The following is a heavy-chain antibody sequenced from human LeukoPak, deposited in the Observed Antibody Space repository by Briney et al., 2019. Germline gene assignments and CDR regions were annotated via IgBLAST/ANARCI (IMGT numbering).Heavy chain of an antibody. V-gene: IGHV4-34*01. D-gene: IGHD3-10*01. CDR2: INHSGST. J-gene: IGHJ4*02. CDR1: GGSFSGYY. CDR3: ARARLKEGRCIDY. Sequence: SETLSLTCAVYGGSFSGYYWSWIRQPPGKGLECIGEINHSGSTNYNPSLKSRVTISVDTSKNQFSLKLSSVTAADTAVYYCARARLKEGRCIDYWGQGTLVTVSS.